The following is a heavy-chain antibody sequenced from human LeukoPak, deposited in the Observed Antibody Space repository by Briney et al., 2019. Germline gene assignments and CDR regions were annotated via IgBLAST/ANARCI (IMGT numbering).Heavy chain of an antibody. J-gene: IGHJ4*02. CDR3: ARVVVWLLPYFDY. D-gene: IGHD3-9*01. CDR1: GGSFSGYY. V-gene: IGHV4-34*01. CDR2: INHSGST. Sequence: KPSETLSLTCAVYGGSFSGYYWSWIRQPPGKGLEWIGEINHSGSTNYNPSLKSRITISVDTSKNQFSLQMSSVTAADTAVYYCARVVVWLLPYFDYWGQGTLVTVSS.